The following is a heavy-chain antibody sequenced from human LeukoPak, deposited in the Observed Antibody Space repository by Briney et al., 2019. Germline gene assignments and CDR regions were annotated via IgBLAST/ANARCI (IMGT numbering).Heavy chain of an antibody. D-gene: IGHD6-13*01. CDR2: IWYDGSDK. J-gene: IGHJ4*02. Sequence: GMSLRLSCAASGFTFSIYGMHWVRQAPGKGLEWVAIIWYDGSDKDYADSVKGRFTISRDNSRDTVYLQMNSLRAEDTAVYYCVRERRYRSSWYFRSGLDSWGQGALVTVSS. CDR1: GFTFSIYG. CDR3: VRERRYRSSWYFRSGLDS. V-gene: IGHV3-33*01.